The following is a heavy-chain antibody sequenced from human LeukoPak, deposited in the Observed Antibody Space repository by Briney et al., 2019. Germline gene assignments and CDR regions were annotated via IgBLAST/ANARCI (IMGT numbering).Heavy chain of an antibody. J-gene: IGHJ4*02. CDR1: GYSFTSYW. D-gene: IGHD3-10*01. V-gene: IGHV5-51*01. CDR2: IYPGDSDT. Sequence: GESLKISCKGSGYSFTSYWIGWVRQTPGKGLELMGIIYPGDSDTRYSPSFQGQVTISADKSISTAYLQWSSPKASDTAMYYCARSESGSYRPRFDNWGEGALVTVSS. CDR3: ARSESGSYRPRFDN.